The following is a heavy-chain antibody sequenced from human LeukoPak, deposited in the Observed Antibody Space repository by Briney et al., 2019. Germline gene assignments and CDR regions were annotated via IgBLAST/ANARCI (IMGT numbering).Heavy chain of an antibody. CDR3: ARQGAAGKYYYYYMDV. Sequence: GESLKISCKGSGYSFSNYWIGWVRRMPGKGLEWMGIIYPADSDTKYSPSFQGQVTISADKSISTAYLQWSSLKASDTAMYYCARQGAAGKYYYYYMDVWGKGTTVTVSS. J-gene: IGHJ6*03. CDR2: IYPADSDT. V-gene: IGHV5-51*01. CDR1: GYSFSNYW. D-gene: IGHD6-13*01.